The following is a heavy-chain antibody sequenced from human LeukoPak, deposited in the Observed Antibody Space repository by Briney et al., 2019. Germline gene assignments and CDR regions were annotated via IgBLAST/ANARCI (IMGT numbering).Heavy chain of an antibody. CDR3: AKDLATAASDTSY. CDR2: ISNSGAAT. Sequence: PGGSLRLSCAASGFTFSSSAMSWVRQAPGKGLEWVSIISNSGAATYYADSVKGRFTISRDNSKNTLYLQLNSLRAEDTAVYYCAKDLATAASDTSYWGQGTLVTASS. V-gene: IGHV3-23*01. J-gene: IGHJ4*02. CDR1: GFTFSSSA. D-gene: IGHD6-13*01.